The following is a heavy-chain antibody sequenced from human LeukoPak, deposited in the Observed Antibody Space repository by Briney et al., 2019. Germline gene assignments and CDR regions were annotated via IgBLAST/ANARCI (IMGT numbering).Heavy chain of an antibody. V-gene: IGHV3-30*03. CDR2: ISYDGSNK. Sequence: GRSLRLSCAASGFTFSRYGMHWVRQAPGKGLEWVAVISYDGSNKFFADSVKGRFTISRDNSKNTLYLQMSSLRAEDTAVYYCASPPYYYGSGSFDYWGQGSLVTVSS. D-gene: IGHD3-10*01. J-gene: IGHJ4*02. CDR1: GFTFSRYG. CDR3: ASPPYYYGSGSFDY.